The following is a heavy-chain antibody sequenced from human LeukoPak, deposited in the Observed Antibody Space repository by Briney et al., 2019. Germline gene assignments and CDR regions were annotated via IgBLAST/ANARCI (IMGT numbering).Heavy chain of an antibody. D-gene: IGHD1-1*01. Sequence: GGSLRLSCAASGFTFSSYAMSWVRQAPGKGLEWVSAISGSGGSTYYADSVKGRFTISRDNSKNTLYLQMNSLSAEDTAVYYCAKAPRTTGTTLDNWFDPWGQGTLVTVSS. CDR1: GFTFSSYA. V-gene: IGHV3-23*01. CDR3: AKAPRTTGTTLDNWFDP. CDR2: ISGSGGST. J-gene: IGHJ5*02.